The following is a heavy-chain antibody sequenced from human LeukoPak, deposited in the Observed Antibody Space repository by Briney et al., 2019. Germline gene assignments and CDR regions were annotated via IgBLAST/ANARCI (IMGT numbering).Heavy chain of an antibody. Sequence: SETLSLTCTVSGGSISSYYWSWIWQPAGKGLEWIGRIYTSGSTNYNPSLKSRVTMSVDTSKNQFSLKLSSVTAADTAVYYCARILTGYGSSYYYYGMDVWGQGTTVTVSS. D-gene: IGHD3-9*01. V-gene: IGHV4-4*07. CDR2: IYTSGST. CDR1: GGSISSYY. CDR3: ARILTGYGSSYYYYGMDV. J-gene: IGHJ6*02.